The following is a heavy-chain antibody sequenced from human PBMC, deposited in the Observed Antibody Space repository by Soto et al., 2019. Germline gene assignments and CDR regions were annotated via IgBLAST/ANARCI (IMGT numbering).Heavy chain of an antibody. D-gene: IGHD4-17*01. CDR3: ARHFGNYGDWAFDF. Sequence: TLEPLSLTCAVSGGYISDSSHYCAWIRPPPGKGLERIATINYSGRTYYKPSLRSRVTISVDTSREQFSMNLNSVTAAVTAVYYCARHFGNYGDWAFDFWGQGTLVTVSS. CDR2: INYSGRT. J-gene: IGHJ4*02. CDR1: GGYISDSSHY. V-gene: IGHV4-39*01.